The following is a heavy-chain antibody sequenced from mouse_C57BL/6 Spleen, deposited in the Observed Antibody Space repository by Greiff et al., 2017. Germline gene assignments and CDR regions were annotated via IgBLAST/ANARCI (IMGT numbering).Heavy chain of an antibody. V-gene: IGHV1-9*01. CDR3: ARLQYYYGSSYGAMDY. J-gene: IGHJ4*01. Sequence: VQLQQSGAELMKPGASVKLSCKATGYTFTGYWIEWVKQRPGHGLEWIGEILPGSGSTNYNEKFKGKATFTADTSSNTAYMQLSSLTTEDSAIYYCARLQYYYGSSYGAMDYWGQGTSVTVSS. D-gene: IGHD1-1*01. CDR2: ILPGSGST. CDR1: GYTFTGYW.